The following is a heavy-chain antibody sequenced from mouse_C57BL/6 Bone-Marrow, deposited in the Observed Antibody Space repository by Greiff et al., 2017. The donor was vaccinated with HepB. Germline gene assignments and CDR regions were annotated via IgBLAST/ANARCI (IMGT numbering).Heavy chain of an antibody. CDR3: ARQGSFSFAY. CDR1: GFTFSSYT. J-gene: IGHJ3*01. CDR2: ISGGGGNT. V-gene: IGHV5-9*01. Sequence: EVKLMESGGGLVKPGGSLKLSCAASGFTFSSYTMSWVRQTPEKRLEWVATISGGGGNTYYPDSVKGRFTISRDNAKNTLYLQMSSLRSEDTALYYCARQGSFSFAYWGQGTLVTVSA.